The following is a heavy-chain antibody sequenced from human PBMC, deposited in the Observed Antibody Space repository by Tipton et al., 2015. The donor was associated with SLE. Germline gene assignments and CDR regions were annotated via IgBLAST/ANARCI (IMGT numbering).Heavy chain of an antibody. CDR3: AREFLNPVTTVHYYFDL. J-gene: IGHJ2*01. CDR2: ISHDGGA. V-gene: IGHV4-34*01. CDR1: DGSLSGYY. Sequence: LRLSCTVFDGSLSGYYWAWLRQSPGKGLEWIGEISHDGGANYNPSLKSRVTISVDTSKNQFSPKLISVTAADTAVYYCAREFLNPVTTVHYYFDLWGRGTLVTVSS. D-gene: IGHD4-11*01.